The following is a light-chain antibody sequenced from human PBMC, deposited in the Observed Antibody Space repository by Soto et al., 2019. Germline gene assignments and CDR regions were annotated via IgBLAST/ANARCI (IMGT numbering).Light chain of an antibody. V-gene: IGLV2-14*03. Sequence: QAVVTQPASVSGSPGQSITISCTGTSSDVGAYNYVSWYQQHPGEAPKLMIYEVSNRPSGVSNRFSGSKSGNTASLTISGLQAEDEAEYYCCASTTTSVFFGGGTKLTVL. J-gene: IGLJ2*01. CDR1: SSDVGAYNY. CDR3: CASTTTSVF. CDR2: EVS.